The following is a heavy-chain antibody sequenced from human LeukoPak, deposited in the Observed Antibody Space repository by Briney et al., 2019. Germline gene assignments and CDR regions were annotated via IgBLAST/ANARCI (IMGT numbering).Heavy chain of an antibody. V-gene: IGHV3-64*02. CDR1: GFTFSSNA. D-gene: IGHD3-10*01. CDR3: ARMTLYGSGTVD. CDR2: ISSNGGST. J-gene: IGHJ4*02. Sequence: PGGSLRLSCAASGFTFSSNAMHWVRQAPGKGLEYVSGISSNGGSTYYAGSVKGRFTISRDNSKNTVNLQMGSLRIEDTAVYHCARMTLYGSGTVDWGQGILVTVSS.